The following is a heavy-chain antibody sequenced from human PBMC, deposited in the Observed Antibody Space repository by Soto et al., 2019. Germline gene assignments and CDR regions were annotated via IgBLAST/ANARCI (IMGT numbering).Heavy chain of an antibody. J-gene: IGHJ4*02. CDR3: AGKLQYYFDY. CDR1: GFTFSSYS. Sequence: GGSLRLSCAASGFTFSSYSMNWVRQAPGKGLEWVSYISSSSSTIYYADSVKGRFTISRDNAKNSLYLQMNSLRAEDTAVYYCAGKLQYYFDYWGQGTLVTVSS. CDR2: ISSSSSTI. D-gene: IGHD4-4*01. V-gene: IGHV3-48*01.